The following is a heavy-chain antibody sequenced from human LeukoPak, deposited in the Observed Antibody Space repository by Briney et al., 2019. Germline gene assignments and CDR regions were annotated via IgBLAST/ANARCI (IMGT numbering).Heavy chain of an antibody. CDR1: GFTFSSYG. CDR2: ISYDGSNK. D-gene: IGHD6-13*01. CDR3: AKDGSSLGLESYFDY. J-gene: IGHJ4*02. V-gene: IGHV3-30*18. Sequence: GRSLRLSCAASGFTFSSYGMHWVRQAPGKGLEWVAVISYDGSNKYYADSVKGRFTISRDNSKNTLYLQMNSLRAEDTAVYYCAKDGSSLGLESYFDYWGQGTLVTVSS.